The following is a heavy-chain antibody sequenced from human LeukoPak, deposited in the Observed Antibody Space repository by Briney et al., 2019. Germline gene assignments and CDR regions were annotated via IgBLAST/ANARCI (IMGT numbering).Heavy chain of an antibody. Sequence: GGSLRLSCAASGFTFDDYAMHWVRQAPGKGLEWVSGISWNSGSIGYADSVKGRFTISRDNAKNSLYLQMNGLRAEDMALYYCAKAACSSTSCYADYWGQGTLVTVSS. CDR2: ISWNSGSI. CDR1: GFTFDDYA. J-gene: IGHJ4*02. V-gene: IGHV3-9*03. D-gene: IGHD2-2*01. CDR3: AKAACSSTSCYADY.